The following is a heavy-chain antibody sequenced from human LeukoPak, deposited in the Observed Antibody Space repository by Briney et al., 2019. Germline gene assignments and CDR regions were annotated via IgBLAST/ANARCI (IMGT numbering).Heavy chain of an antibody. V-gene: IGHV3-23*01. D-gene: IGHD3-10*01. CDR1: GFTFSSYG. CDR2: ISGSGGST. Sequence: GGSLRLSCAASGFTFSSYGMSWVRQAPGKGLEWVSAISGSGGSTYYADSVKGRFTISRDNSRNTLYLQMNSLRAEDTAVYYCARHLLWFGELSGGFDYWGQGTLVTVSS. CDR3: ARHLLWFGELSGGFDY. J-gene: IGHJ4*02.